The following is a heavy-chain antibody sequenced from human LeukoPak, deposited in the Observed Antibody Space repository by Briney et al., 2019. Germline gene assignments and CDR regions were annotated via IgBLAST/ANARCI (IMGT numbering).Heavy chain of an antibody. CDR1: GFTFSSYA. CDR2: ISYGGNNK. J-gene: IGHJ4*02. D-gene: IGHD5-24*01. Sequence: PGGSLRLPCAASGFTFSSYAMHWVRQAPGKGLEWVAVISYGGNNKYYADSGKGRFTISRDNSKNTLYLQMNSLRPEDTAVYYCARVQAEMATMWSGGLPGDYWGQGTLVTVSS. V-gene: IGHV3-30-3*01. CDR3: ARVQAEMATMWSGGLPGDY.